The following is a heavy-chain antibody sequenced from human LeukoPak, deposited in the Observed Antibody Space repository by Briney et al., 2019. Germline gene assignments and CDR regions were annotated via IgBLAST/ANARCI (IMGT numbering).Heavy chain of an antibody. J-gene: IGHJ6*02. Sequence: GGSLRLSFAASGFTFGDYAMHWVRQAPGKGLEWVSGINCNSNSIGYADSVKGRFTISRDHAKNSLYLQMESLRAEDTALYYCAKDSLICEVVTQWGGMDGWGQGTTVTVSS. V-gene: IGHV3-9*01. D-gene: IGHD3-3*01. CDR2: INCNSNSI. CDR1: GFTFGDYA. CDR3: AKDSLICEVVTQWGGMDG.